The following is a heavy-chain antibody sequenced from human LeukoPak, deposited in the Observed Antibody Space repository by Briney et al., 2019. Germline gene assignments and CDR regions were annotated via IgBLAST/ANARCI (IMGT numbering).Heavy chain of an antibody. CDR2: INHSGST. D-gene: IGHD5-18*01. CDR1: GGSCSGYY. J-gene: IGHJ4*02. V-gene: IGHV4-34*01. Sequence: PSETLSLTCAVYGGSCSGYYWSWIRQPPGKGLEWIGEINHSGSTNYNPSLKSRVTISVDTSKNQFSLKLSSVTAADTAVYYCAGSDTFDYWGQGTLVTVSS. CDR3: AGSDTFDY.